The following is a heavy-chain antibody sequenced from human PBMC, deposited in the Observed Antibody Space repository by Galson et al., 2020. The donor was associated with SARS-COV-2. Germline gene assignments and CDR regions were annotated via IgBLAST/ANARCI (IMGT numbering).Heavy chain of an antibody. Sequence: SETLSLTCTVSGVSNSSSAHYWGWIRQPPGQGPAWTGSINYSGTPDYNPSLKSRVTISLDTSTTQLSLKLRSVSAADTAVYYFATVPFAFVVCALFDYWGRGTLVTVAS. CDR2: INYSGTP. V-gene: IGHV4-39*07. D-gene: IGHD2-8*01. J-gene: IGHJ4*02. CDR1: GVSNSSSAHY. CDR3: ATVPFAFVVCALFDY.